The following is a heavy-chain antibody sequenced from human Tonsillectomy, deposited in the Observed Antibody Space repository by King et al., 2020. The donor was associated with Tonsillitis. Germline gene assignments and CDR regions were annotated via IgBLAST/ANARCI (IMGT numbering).Heavy chain of an antibody. Sequence: VQLVESGGGVVQPGRSLRLSCAASGFTFSSYAMHWVRQAPGKGLEWVALISYDGSNKYYADSVKGRFTISRDNSKNTLYLQMNSLRAEDTAVYYCARDSYCSGGSCYSGYFDYWGQGTLVTVSS. CDR2: ISYDGSNK. J-gene: IGHJ4*02. V-gene: IGHV3-30*04. D-gene: IGHD2-15*01. CDR1: GFTFSSYA. CDR3: ARDSYCSGGSCYSGYFDY.